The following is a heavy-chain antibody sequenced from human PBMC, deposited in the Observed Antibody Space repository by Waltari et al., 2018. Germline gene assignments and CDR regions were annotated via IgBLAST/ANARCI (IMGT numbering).Heavy chain of an antibody. J-gene: IGHJ4*02. CDR1: GFVFSSYG. CDR3: ARGTSGPDN. CDR2: ISGGGGTT. V-gene: IGHV3-23*01. D-gene: IGHD2-8*02. Sequence: EVQLLESGGGLVQPGGSLRLSCAASGFVFSSYGLTWVRQAQGKGLEWVSSISGGGGTTSYADSVKGRFPFSRDNSQNTLYLQMNSLGAEDTAVYYCARGTSGPDNWGQGTLVIVSS.